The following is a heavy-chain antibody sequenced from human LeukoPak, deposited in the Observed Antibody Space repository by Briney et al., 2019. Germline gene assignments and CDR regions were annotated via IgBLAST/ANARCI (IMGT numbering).Heavy chain of an antibody. Sequence: PGGSLSLSCAASGFTLNTHAMSWVRQAPGKGMELVSGINGNGASTYYSDSVKGRFTISRDNSKNTLYMQMSSLRAEDTAIYYCAKDQGYSYYYLDYWGQGTLVTVSS. V-gene: IGHV3-23*01. CDR2: INGNGAST. J-gene: IGHJ4*02. CDR3: AKDQGYSYYYLDY. D-gene: IGHD5-18*01. CDR1: GFTLNTHA.